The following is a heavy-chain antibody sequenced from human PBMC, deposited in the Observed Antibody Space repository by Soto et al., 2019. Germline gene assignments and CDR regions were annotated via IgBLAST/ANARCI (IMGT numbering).Heavy chain of an antibody. V-gene: IGHV3-30*18. Sequence: QVQLVESGGGVVKPGRSLRLSCAASGFTFSSYGMYWVRQAPGKGLEWVARISYDGSDQFYGDSVKGRFTISRDNSKNILYVQMNSLRSEDTAVYYCAKDTGADYWGQGTVVTVSA. CDR2: ISYDGSDQ. J-gene: IGHJ4*02. D-gene: IGHD3-10*01. CDR3: AKDTGADY. CDR1: GFTFSSYG.